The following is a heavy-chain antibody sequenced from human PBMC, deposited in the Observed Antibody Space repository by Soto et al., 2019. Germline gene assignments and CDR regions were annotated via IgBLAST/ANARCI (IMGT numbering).Heavy chain of an antibody. CDR2: IIPIFCTS. Sequence: QVQLVQSGAEVKKPGSSVKVSCKASGGTFSSYAISWVRQAPGQGREWMGGIIPIFCTSNYAQKFQGRVTITTDESTSTAYMELSSLRSEDTAVYYWAEMATIGGYFDYWGQGTLVTVSS. J-gene: IGHJ4*02. CDR1: GGTFSSYA. CDR3: AEMATIGGYFDY. D-gene: IGHD5-12*01. V-gene: IGHV1-69*05.